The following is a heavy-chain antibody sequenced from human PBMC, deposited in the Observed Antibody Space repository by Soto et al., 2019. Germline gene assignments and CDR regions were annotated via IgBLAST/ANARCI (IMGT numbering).Heavy chain of an antibody. CDR3: AKDVYCTSSSCYPKTPNWFDP. Sequence: PGGSLRLSCAASGFTFNSYAMSWVRQAPGKGLEWVSGISGSGDSTYYADSVKGRFTISRDNSKNTLYLQMNSLRADDTAVYYCAKDVYCTSSSCYPKTPNWFDPWGQGTLVTVSS. CDR1: GFTFNSYA. CDR2: ISGSGDST. D-gene: IGHD2-2*01. V-gene: IGHV3-23*01. J-gene: IGHJ5*02.